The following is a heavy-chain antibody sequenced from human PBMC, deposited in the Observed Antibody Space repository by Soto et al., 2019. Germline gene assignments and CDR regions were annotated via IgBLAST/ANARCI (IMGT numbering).Heavy chain of an antibody. CDR3: AEDGIRDL. D-gene: IGHD2-21*01. V-gene: IGHV4-31*02. Sequence: PGKGLEWIGYIYYSGTTAYNPSLKTRVTISPDTSKNQFSLNLSSVTAADTVFFFQAEDGIRDL. CDR2: IYYSGTT. J-gene: IGHJ2*01.